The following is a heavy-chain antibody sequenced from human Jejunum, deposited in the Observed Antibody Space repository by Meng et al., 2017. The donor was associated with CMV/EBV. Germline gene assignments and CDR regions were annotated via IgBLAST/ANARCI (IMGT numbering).Heavy chain of an antibody. CDR2: IYYTGNT. D-gene: IGHD3-22*01. CDR1: GGSFSSYY. V-gene: IGHV4-59*01. Sequence: QAQLQESGPGLVKPSETLSLTCTVSGGSFSSYYWSWIRQPPGKGLEWIGSIYYTGNTNYNPSLKSRVTLSVDPSKNQFSLKLTSVTAADTALFYCARSSGYYYYWGQGTLVTVSS. J-gene: IGHJ4*02. CDR3: ARSSGYYYY.